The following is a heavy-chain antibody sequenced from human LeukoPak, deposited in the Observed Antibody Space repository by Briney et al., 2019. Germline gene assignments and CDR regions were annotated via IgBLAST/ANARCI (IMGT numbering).Heavy chain of an antibody. Sequence: GASVKVSCKASGYIFTSYAINWVRQATGQGLEWMGWMNPSNGNTGFAQKFQGRLTMTRDTSLSTAYMELSSLRSEDTAVYFCARGSSEEMATIAYWGQGTLVTVS. CDR3: ARGSSEEMATIAY. CDR1: GYIFTSYA. D-gene: IGHD5-24*01. J-gene: IGHJ4*02. V-gene: IGHV1-8*01. CDR2: MNPSNGNT.